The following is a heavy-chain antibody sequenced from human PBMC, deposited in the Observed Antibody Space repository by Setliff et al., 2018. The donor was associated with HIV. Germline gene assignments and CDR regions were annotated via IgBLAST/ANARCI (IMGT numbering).Heavy chain of an antibody. J-gene: IGHJ6*01. D-gene: IGHD3-22*01. CDR1: GGSISSYY. Sequence: TSETLSLTCTVSGGSISSYYWSWIRQPPGKGLEWIGYIYYSGSTNYNPSLKSRVTISVDTSKNQFSLKLSSVTAADTAVYYCARDSSYYYDSSGYSAVDYYYGMDVWG. CDR3: ARDSSYYYDSSGYSAVDYYYGMDV. V-gene: IGHV4-59*01. CDR2: IYYSGST.